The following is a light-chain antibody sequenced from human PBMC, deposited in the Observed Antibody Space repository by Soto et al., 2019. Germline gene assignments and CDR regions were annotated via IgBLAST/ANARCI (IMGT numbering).Light chain of an antibody. CDR3: QQSYSTPIT. CDR1: QSIASY. CDR2: AAS. V-gene: IGKV1-39*01. J-gene: IGKJ5*01. Sequence: DIQMTQSPSSLSASVEDRVIITCRASQSIASYLNWYQQKPGKAPKFLIYAASTLQSGVPSRFSGSGSGTDFTLTISSLQPEDFATYVCQQSYSTPITFGQGTRLE.